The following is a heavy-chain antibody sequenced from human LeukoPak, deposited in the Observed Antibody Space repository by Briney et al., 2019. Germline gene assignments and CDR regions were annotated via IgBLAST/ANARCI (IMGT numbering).Heavy chain of an antibody. CDR3: ARVFGGHTNGLDY. V-gene: IGHV3-64*02. CDR2: ISSDGSTP. J-gene: IGHJ4*02. D-gene: IGHD2-8*01. Sequence: GGSLRLSCAAFGFSFRSYAMHWVRQAPGKGLEFVSAISSDGSTPYYADSVKGRLTISRDNSKNTLYLQMGSLRAEDMAVYYCARVFGGHTNGLDYWGQGTLVTVSS. CDR1: GFSFRSYA.